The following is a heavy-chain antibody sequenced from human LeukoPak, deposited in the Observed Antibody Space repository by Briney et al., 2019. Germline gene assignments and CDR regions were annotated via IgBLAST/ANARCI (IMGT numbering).Heavy chain of an antibody. Sequence: GGSLRLSCAASGFTFRSYGMHWVRQAPGKGLEWVAVIWYDGSNKYYADSVKGRFTVSRDNSKNTLYLQMNSLRAEDTAVYYCAREWYYYDSSGYYWYNWFDPWGQGTLVTVSS. CDR3: AREWYYYDSSGYYWYNWFDP. D-gene: IGHD3-22*01. V-gene: IGHV3-33*01. CDR2: IWYDGSNK. J-gene: IGHJ5*02. CDR1: GFTFRSYG.